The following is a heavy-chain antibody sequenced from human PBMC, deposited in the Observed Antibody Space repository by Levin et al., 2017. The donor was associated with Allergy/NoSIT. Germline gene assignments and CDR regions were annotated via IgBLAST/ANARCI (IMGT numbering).Heavy chain of an antibody. CDR3: ARYGCSGFNK. CDR1: GFTFSSFS. J-gene: IGHJ4*02. CDR2: IGSGSSPI. D-gene: IGHD6-19*01. V-gene: IGHV3-48*01. Sequence: PGGSLRLSCVGSGFTFSSFSINWVRLAPGKGLEWLSYIGSGSSPIYYADSVKGRFTISRDDVKDSLYLQMNSLRPEDTAVYYCARYGCSGFNKWGQGTLVIVSS.